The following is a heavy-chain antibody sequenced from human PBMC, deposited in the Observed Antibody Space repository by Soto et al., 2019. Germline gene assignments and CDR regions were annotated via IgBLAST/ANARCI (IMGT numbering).Heavy chain of an antibody. Sequence: GGSLRLSCAASVFTFSSYSMNWVRQSPGKGLEWVSSISSSSYIYYADSVKGRFTISRDNAKNSLYLKMKSLRAEDTAVYYCARDHNYEFWSGLPPEGYWGQGTMVTVSS. CDR2: ISSSSYI. J-gene: IGHJ4*02. CDR1: VFTFSSYS. CDR3: ARDHNYEFWSGLPPEGY. V-gene: IGHV3-21*01. D-gene: IGHD3-3*01.